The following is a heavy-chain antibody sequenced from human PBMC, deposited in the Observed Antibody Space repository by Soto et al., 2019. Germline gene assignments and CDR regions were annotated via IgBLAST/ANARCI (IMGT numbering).Heavy chain of an antibody. Sequence: PSETLSLTCAVYGGSFSGYYWSWIRQPPGKGLEWIGEINHSGSTNYNPSLKSRVTISVDTSKNQFSLKLSSVTAADTAVYYCVRGPAGGRKIYYYYYGMDVWGQGTTVTVSS. J-gene: IGHJ6*02. CDR2: INHSGST. V-gene: IGHV4-34*01. D-gene: IGHD3-10*01. CDR3: VRGPAGGRKIYYYYYGMDV. CDR1: GGSFSGYY.